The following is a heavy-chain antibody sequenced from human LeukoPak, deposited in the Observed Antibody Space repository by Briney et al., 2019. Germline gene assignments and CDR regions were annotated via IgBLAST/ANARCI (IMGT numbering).Heavy chain of an antibody. J-gene: IGHJ3*02. CDR2: IYTRGST. CDR1: GGSINNKY. Sequence: SETLSLTCTVSGGSINNKYWSWIRQPAGKGLEWIGRIYTRGSTNYNPSLKSRVTMSVDTSKNQFSLKLSSVTAADTAVYYCARGRYCSADICSGGDAFDIWGQGTMVSVSS. CDR3: ARGRYCSADICSGGDAFDI. V-gene: IGHV4-4*07. D-gene: IGHD2-15*01.